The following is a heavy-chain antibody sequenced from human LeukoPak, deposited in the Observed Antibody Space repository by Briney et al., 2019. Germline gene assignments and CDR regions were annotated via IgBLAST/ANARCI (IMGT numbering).Heavy chain of an antibody. J-gene: IGHJ4*02. CDR3: ARGRRWLQPSPIDY. CDR2: MNPNSGNT. V-gene: IGHV1-8*01. D-gene: IGHD5-24*01. Sequence: WASVKVSCKASGYTFTSYDINWVRQATGQGLEWMGWMNPNSGNTGYAQKFQGRVTMTRNTSISTAYKELSSLRSEDTAVYYCARGRRWLQPSPIDYWGQGTLVTVSS. CDR1: GYTFTSYD.